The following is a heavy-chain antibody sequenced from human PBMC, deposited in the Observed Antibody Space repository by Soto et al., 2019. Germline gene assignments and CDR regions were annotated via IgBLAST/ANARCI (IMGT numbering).Heavy chain of an antibody. CDR1: GGSFSGYY. CDR2: INHSGST. Sequence: PSETLSLTCAVYGGSFSGYYWSWIRQPPGKGLEWIGEINHSGSTNYNPSLKSRVTISVDTSKNQFSLKLSSVTAADTAVYYCARGQGDVCGQGTTVPVSS. CDR3: ARGQGDV. J-gene: IGHJ6*02. V-gene: IGHV4-34*01.